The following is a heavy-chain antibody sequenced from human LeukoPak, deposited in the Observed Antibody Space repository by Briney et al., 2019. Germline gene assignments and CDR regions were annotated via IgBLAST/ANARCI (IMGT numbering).Heavy chain of an antibody. CDR2: IYYSGGT. CDR3: ARDGFWSGYSFDY. V-gene: IGHV4-59*01. J-gene: IGHJ4*02. Sequence: SETLSLTCTVSGGSISSYYWSWIRQPPGKGLEWIGYIYYSGGTNYNPSLKSRVTISVDTSKNQFSLKLSSVTAADTAVYYCARDGFWSGYSFDYWGQGTLVTVSS. D-gene: IGHD3-3*01. CDR1: GGSISSYY.